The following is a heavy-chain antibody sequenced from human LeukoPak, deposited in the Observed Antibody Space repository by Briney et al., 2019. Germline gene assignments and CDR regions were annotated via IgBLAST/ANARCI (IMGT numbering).Heavy chain of an antibody. CDR1: VGSISSGNW. V-gene: IGHV4-4*02. J-gene: IGHJ6*02. CDR3: ATAPILRGEGGEHYKYGMDV. CDR2: IYHNGTP. Sequence: SETLSLTCAVSVGSISSGNWWSWVRQSPGKGLEWIGEIYHNGTPNYNPSLKSRVTTSADKFKNHFSLKLTSVTAADTAVYYCATAPILRGEGGEHYKYGMDVWGQGTTVTVSS. D-gene: IGHD2-2*02.